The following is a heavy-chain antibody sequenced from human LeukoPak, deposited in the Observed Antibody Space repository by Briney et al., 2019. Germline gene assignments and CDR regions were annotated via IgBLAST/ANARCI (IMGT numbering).Heavy chain of an antibody. Sequence: ASVKVSCKASGYTFSGFYIHWVRQAPGQGLEWMGWINPNSGVTNYAQKLQGRVTMTRDTSISTAYMELSRLRSDDTAVYYCARDQYSSGWYQVYWGQGTLVTVSS. D-gene: IGHD6-19*01. CDR3: ARDQYSSGWYQVY. CDR2: INPNSGVT. CDR1: GYTFSGFY. V-gene: IGHV1-2*02. J-gene: IGHJ4*02.